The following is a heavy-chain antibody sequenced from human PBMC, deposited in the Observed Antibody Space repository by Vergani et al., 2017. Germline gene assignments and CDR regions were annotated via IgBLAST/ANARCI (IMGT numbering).Heavy chain of an antibody. CDR1: GFTFSSYG. CDR2: IWYDGSNK. D-gene: IGHD5-18*01. V-gene: IGHV3-33*01. CDR3: ARWGRYSYGFDY. J-gene: IGHJ4*02. Sequence: QVQLVESGGGVVLPGRSLRLSCAASGFTFSSYGMHWVRQAPGKGLEWVAVIWYDGSNKYYADSVKGRFTISRDNSKNSLYLQMNSLRAEDTAVYYCARWGRYSYGFDYWGQGTLVTVSS.